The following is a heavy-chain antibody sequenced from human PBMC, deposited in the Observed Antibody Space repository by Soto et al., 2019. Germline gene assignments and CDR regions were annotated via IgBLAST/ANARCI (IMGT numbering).Heavy chain of an antibody. CDR1: GYTFTSYD. V-gene: IGHV1-8*01. J-gene: IGHJ6*02. CDR2: MNPNSGNT. Sequence: QVQLVQSGAEVKKPGASVKVSCKASGYTFTSYDINWVRQATGQGLEWMGWMNPNSGNTGYAQKFQGRVTMTRNTSISTAYMEMSSLRSEDTAVYYCARWPDGYYYYGMDVWGQGTTVTVSS. CDR3: ARWPDGYYYYGMDV.